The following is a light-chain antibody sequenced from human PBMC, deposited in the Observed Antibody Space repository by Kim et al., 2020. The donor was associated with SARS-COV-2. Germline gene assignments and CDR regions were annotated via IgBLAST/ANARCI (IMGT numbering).Light chain of an antibody. CDR2: GKN. J-gene: IGLJ2*01. Sequence: SSELTQDPAVSVALGQTVRITCQGDSLRTYYATWYQQKPGQAPILVISGKNNRPSGIPDRFSGSTSGNTASLTITGAQAADEADYYCSSRDSSAKVVFGGGTKVTVL. CDR1: SLRTYY. CDR3: SSRDSSAKVV. V-gene: IGLV3-19*01.